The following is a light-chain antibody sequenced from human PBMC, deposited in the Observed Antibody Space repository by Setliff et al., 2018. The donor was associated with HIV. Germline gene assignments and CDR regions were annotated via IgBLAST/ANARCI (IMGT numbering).Light chain of an antibody. V-gene: IGLV2-14*01. CDR3: SSYAITNTLP. CDR2: EVR. J-gene: IGLJ1*01. CDR1: NSDVGGYNY. Sequence: LTQPASVSGSPGQSITIPCTGTNSDVGGYNYVSWYQQHPGRAPKLIIYEVRNRPSGVSHRFSGSKSGNTASLTISGLQAEDEADYYCSSYAITNTLPFGTGTKVTVL.